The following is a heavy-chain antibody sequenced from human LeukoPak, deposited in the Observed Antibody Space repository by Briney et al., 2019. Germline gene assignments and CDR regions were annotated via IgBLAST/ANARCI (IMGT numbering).Heavy chain of an antibody. D-gene: IGHD4-23*01. J-gene: IGHJ3*02. V-gene: IGHV3-73*01. CDR3: TRRVPYGGNSDDAFDI. CDR1: GFTFSGSA. Sequence: GGSLKLSCAASGFTFSGSAMHWVRQASGKGLEWVGRIKSKANSYATAYAASVKGRFTISRDDSKNTAYLQMNSLKTEDTAVYYCTRRVPYGGNSDDAFDIWGQGTMVTVSS. CDR2: IKSKANSYAT.